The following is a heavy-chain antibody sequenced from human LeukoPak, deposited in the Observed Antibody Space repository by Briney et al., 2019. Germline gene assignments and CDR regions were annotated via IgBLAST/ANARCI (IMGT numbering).Heavy chain of an antibody. CDR3: ARGPSGSYSRWFDY. CDR2: IYNSGST. Sequence: KPSGTLSLTCTVSGDSISSYYWSWIRQPPGKALEWVGYIYNSGSTNYKPSLKSRLSISVDTSKNEFSLKLSSVTPADTAVYYCARGPSGSYSRWFDYWGQGTLVTVSS. CDR1: GDSISSYY. D-gene: IGHD1-26*01. J-gene: IGHJ4*02. V-gene: IGHV4-59*01.